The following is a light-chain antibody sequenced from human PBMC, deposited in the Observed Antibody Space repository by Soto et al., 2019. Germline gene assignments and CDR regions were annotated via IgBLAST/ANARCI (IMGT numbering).Light chain of an antibody. CDR2: EVS. V-gene: IGLV2-11*01. Sequence: QSALTQPRSVSGSTGQSVTISCTGTSSDVGGYNYVSWYQQYPGKAPKLVIYEVSKRPSRVPDRFSGSKSGNTASLTISGVQADDKADYYCCSYAGRPYVFGTGTKLTVL. J-gene: IGLJ1*01. CDR3: CSYAGRPYV. CDR1: SSDVGGYNY.